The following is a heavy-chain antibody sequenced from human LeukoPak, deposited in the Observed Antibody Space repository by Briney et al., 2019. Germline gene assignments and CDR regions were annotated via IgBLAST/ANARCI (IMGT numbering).Heavy chain of an antibody. V-gene: IGHV3-33*01. CDR2: IWYDGSNK. D-gene: IGHD6-19*01. CDR3: ARDLKVYSSGWIFDY. J-gene: IGHJ4*02. CDR1: GFTFSSYG. Sequence: GGSLRLSCAASGFTFSSYGMHWVRQAPGKGLEWVAVIWYDGSNKYYADSVKGRFTISRDNSKNTPYLQMNSLRAEDTAVYYCARDLKVYSSGWIFDYWGQGTLVTVSS.